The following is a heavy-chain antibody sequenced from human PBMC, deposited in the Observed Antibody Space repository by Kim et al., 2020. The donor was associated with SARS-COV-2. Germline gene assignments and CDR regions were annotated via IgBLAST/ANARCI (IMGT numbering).Heavy chain of an antibody. V-gene: IGHV1-69*13. J-gene: IGHJ6*02. Sequence: SVKVSCKASGGTFSSYAISWVRQAPGQGLEWMGGIIPIFGTANYAQKFQGRVTITADESTSTAYMELSSLRSEDTAVYYCAGVDGPSYYYYYGMDVWGQGTTVTVSS. CDR2: IIPIFGTA. CDR3: AGVDGPSYYYYYGMDV. CDR1: GGTFSSYA.